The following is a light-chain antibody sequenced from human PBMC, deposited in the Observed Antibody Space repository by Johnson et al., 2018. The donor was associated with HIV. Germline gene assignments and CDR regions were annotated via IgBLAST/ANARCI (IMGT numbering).Light chain of an antibody. J-gene: IGLJ1*01. CDR1: SSNIGSNT. V-gene: IGLV1-44*01. CDR3: AAWDDSLNGQEV. CDR2: RNN. Sequence: QAVLTQPPSVSAAPGQRVTISCSGSSSNIGSNTVNWYQQLPGTAPKLLIYRNNQRPSGVPDRFSGSKSGTSASLAISGLQAEDEADYYCAAWDDSLNGQEVFGTGTKVTVL.